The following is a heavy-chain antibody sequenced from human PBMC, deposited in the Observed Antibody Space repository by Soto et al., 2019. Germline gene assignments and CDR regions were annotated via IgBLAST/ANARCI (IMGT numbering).Heavy chain of an antibody. CDR1: GFTFSNYG. D-gene: IGHD4-17*01. J-gene: IGHJ4*02. Sequence: EVQLLESGGGLVQPGGSLRLSCEASGFTFSNYGMSWVRQAPGKGLEWVSAISGSGGSTHDEDSVKGRFTISRDNSKITLYLQMNSLRAEDTAVYYCAKQGYGDYGIDYWGLGPLVTVSS. CDR2: ISGSGGST. V-gene: IGHV3-23*01. CDR3: AKQGYGDYGIDY.